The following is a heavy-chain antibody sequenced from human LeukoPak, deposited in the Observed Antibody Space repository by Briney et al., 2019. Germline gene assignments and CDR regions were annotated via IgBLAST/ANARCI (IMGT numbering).Heavy chain of an antibody. V-gene: IGHV3-48*02. CDR1: GFTFSSYS. Sequence: GGSLRLSCAASGFTFSSYSMNWVRQAPGKGLEWVSYISSSSTIYYADSVKGRFTISRDNAKNSLYLQMNSLRDEDTAVYYCARDYYGSGSYNDYWGQGTLVTVSS. CDR3: ARDYYGSGSYNDY. CDR2: ISSSSTI. J-gene: IGHJ4*02. D-gene: IGHD3-10*01.